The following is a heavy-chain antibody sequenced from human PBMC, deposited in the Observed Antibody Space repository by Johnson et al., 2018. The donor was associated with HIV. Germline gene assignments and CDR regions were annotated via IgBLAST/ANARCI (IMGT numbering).Heavy chain of an antibody. CDR3: ATIAAHGAAFDI. D-gene: IGHD6-25*01. Sequence: QVQLVESGGGVVQPGRSLRLSCAASGFTFSSYGMHWVRQAPGKGLEWVALISYDGSNKYHADSVKGRFTISRDKSKNTLYLQMNSMRPEDTAAYYCATIAAHGAAFDIWGQGTVVTVSS. V-gene: IGHV3-30*03. CDR1: GFTFSSYG. J-gene: IGHJ3*02. CDR2: ISYDGSNK.